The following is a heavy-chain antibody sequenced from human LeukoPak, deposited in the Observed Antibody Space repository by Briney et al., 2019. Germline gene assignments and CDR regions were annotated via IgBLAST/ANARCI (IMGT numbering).Heavy chain of an antibody. CDR2: INHSGST. CDR3: ARGAGYYYYYMDV. Sequence: SETLSLTCAVYGGSFSGYYWSWICQPPGKGREWIGEINHSGSTKYNPSLKSRVSISVDTSTTQFSLKLSSVTAADTAVYYCARGAGYYYYYMDVWGKGTTVTVSS. CDR1: GGSFSGYY. J-gene: IGHJ6*03. V-gene: IGHV4-34*01.